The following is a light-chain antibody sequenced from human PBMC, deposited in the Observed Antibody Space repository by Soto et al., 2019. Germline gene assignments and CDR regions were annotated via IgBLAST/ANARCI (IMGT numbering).Light chain of an antibody. CDR2: DAS. J-gene: IGKJ5*01. V-gene: IGKV3-11*01. Sequence: EIVLTQSPATLSLSPGERATLSCRASQSVRSYLTSYQQKPGKAPRLLIYDASNRATGIPARFSGSASGTDFILTISRPEPDDFAVYYCQQYDNWPPITFGQGTRLEIK. CDR3: QQYDNWPPIT. CDR1: QSVRSY.